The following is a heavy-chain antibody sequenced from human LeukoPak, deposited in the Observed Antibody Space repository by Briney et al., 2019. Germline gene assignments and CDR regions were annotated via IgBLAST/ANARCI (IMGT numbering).Heavy chain of an antibody. D-gene: IGHD6-13*01. CDR1: GYTFTTYH. Sequence: ASVKVSCKASGYTFTTYHIHWVRQVPEQGLEWMGWINPNSGGTNYAQKFQGRVTMTRDTSISTAYMELSRLRSDDTAVYYCARVRYSSSSGAFDIWGQGTMVTVSS. V-gene: IGHV1-2*02. CDR3: ARVRYSSSSGAFDI. J-gene: IGHJ3*02. CDR2: INPNSGGT.